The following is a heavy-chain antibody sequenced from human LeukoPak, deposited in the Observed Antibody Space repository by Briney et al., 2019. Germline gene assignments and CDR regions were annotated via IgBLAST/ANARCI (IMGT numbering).Heavy chain of an antibody. CDR3: ARDPRSIVEGP. J-gene: IGHJ5*02. V-gene: IGHV3-48*01. CDR1: GFTFSSYS. CDR2: ISSSSSTI. D-gene: IGHD2-15*01. Sequence: PGGSLRLSCAASGFTFSSYSMNWVRQAPGKGLEWVSYISSSSSTIYYADSVKGRFTISRDNAKNSLYLQMNSLRAEDTAVYYCARDPRSIVEGPWGQGTLVTVSS.